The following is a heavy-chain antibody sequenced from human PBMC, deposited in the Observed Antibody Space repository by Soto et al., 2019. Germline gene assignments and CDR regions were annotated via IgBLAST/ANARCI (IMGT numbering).Heavy chain of an antibody. CDR1: GYTFSGYY. D-gene: IGHD2-21*01. V-gene: IGHV1-2*02. CDR2: INPTNGDT. CDR3: ARDIPGSGYGMDV. J-gene: IGHJ6*02. Sequence: ASVKVSCKASGYTFSGYYMHWVRQAPGQGLEWMGWINPTNGDTNYAQRSQGRVMMTRDTSITTTYMELSGLRSDDTATYYCARDIPGSGYGMDVWGQGTKVTVYS.